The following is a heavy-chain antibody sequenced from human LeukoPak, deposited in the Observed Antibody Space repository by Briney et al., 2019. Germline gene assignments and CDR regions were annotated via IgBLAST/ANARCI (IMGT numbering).Heavy chain of an antibody. D-gene: IGHD6-13*01. CDR3: ARSGSSSWYWGIDY. J-gene: IGHJ4*02. CDR1: GGSISSGSDY. Sequence: SETLSLTCTVSGGSISSGSDYWSWIRQPAGKGLEWIGRIYTSGSTNYNPSLKSRVTISVDTSKNQFSLKPSSVTAADTAVYYCARSGSSSWYWGIDYWGQGTLVTVSS. V-gene: IGHV4-61*02. CDR2: IYTSGST.